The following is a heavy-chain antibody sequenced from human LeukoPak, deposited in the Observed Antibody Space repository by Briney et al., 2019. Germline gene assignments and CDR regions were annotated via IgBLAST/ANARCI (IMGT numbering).Heavy chain of an antibody. J-gene: IGHJ4*02. CDR2: ISSSSSTI. Sequence: PGGSQRLSCAASGFTFSSYSMNWVRQAPGKGLEWVSYISSSSSTIYYADSVKGRFTISRDNAKNSLYLQMNSLRAEDTAIYYCARDLPPLDYWGQGTLVTVSS. CDR1: GFTFSSYS. V-gene: IGHV3-48*01. CDR3: ARDLPPLDY.